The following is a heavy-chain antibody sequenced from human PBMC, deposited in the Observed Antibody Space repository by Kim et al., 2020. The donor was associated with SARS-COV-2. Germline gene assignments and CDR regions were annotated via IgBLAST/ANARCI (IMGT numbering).Heavy chain of an antibody. CDR2: IYYSGST. CDR3: ARIKRRDGYSPHSAYYFD. D-gene: IGHD2-15*01. CDR1: GGSISSYY. Sequence: SETLSLTCTVSGGSISSYYWSWIRQPPGKGLEWIGYIYYSGSTNYNPSLKSRVTISVDTSKNQFSLKLSSVTAADTAVYYCARIKRRDGYSPHSAYYFD. J-gene: IGHJ4*01. V-gene: IGHV4-59*13.